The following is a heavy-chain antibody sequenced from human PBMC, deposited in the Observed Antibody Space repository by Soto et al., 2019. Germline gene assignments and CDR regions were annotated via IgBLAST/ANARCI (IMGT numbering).Heavy chain of an antibody. D-gene: IGHD3-10*01. J-gene: IGHJ6*02. CDR2: IIPIFGTA. CDR1: GGTFSSYA. V-gene: IGHV1-69*13. Sequence: SVKVSCKASGGTFSSYAISWVRQAPGQGLEWMGGIIPIFGTANYAQKFQGRVTITADESTSTAYMELSSLRSEDTAVYYCARSTRGSGSYYLDYYYFYGMDVWGQGTTVTVSS. CDR3: ARSTRGSGSYYLDYYYFYGMDV.